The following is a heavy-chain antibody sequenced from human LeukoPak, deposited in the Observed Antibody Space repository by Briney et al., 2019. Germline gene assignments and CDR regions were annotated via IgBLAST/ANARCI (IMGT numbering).Heavy chain of an antibody. CDR2: IRSDGTIT. Sequence: GGSLRLSCVASGFPFSVSWMHWVRQAPGKGLVWVSLIRSDGTITNYADSVKGRFITSRDNTKNTVYLQMNSLRAEDTGIYYCARGFLQLTPYYFDYWGQGALVTVSS. V-gene: IGHV3-74*01. J-gene: IGHJ4*02. CDR3: ARGFLQLTPYYFDY. D-gene: IGHD1-1*01. CDR1: GFPFSVSW.